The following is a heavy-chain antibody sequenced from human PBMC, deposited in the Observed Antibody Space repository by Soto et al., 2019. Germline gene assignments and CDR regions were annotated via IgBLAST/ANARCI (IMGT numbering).Heavy chain of an antibody. CDR2: INHSGST. J-gene: IGHJ4*02. D-gene: IGHD2-2*01. Sequence: SETLSLTCAVYGGSFSYYFWAWIRQPPGKGLEWIGEINHSGSTNYNPSLKSRVSISVDKSKNQFSLKLTSVTAADTAVYYCASLVPVALLYWGQGTLVTVSS. CDR1: GGSFSYYF. V-gene: IGHV4-34*01. CDR3: ASLVPVALLY.